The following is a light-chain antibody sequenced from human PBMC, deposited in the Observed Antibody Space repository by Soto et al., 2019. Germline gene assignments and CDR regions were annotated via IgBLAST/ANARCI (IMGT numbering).Light chain of an antibody. CDR2: DVS. CDR1: QSVTSF. V-gene: IGKV3-11*01. CDR3: QQRSNWPLT. Sequence: EIVLTQSPVTLSLSPGERATLSCRASQSVTSFLACYQQKPGQAPRLIIYDVSHRATGIPSRFSGSESGTDFNLTINSLEPEDFAGYYCQQRSNWPLTFGGGTKVEIK. J-gene: IGKJ4*01.